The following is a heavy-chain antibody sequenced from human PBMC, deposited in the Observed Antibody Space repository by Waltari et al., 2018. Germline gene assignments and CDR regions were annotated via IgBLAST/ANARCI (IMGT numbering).Heavy chain of an antibody. Sequence: QVQLVQSGAEVKKPGASVKVSCKVSGYTLTELSMHWVRQAPGKGLAWRGGFDPEEGETIDAQKFQGRVTMTEDTSTDTAYMELSSLRSEDTAVYYCATAHPNPNWFDPWGQGTLVTVSS. CDR2: FDPEEGET. J-gene: IGHJ5*02. V-gene: IGHV1-24*01. CDR3: ATAHPNPNWFDP. CDR1: GYTLTELS.